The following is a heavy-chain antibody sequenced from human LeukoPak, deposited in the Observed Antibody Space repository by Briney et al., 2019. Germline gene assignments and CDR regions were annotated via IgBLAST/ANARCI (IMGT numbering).Heavy chain of an antibody. D-gene: IGHD3-9*01. V-gene: IGHV4-34*01. CDR1: GGSSSGYY. J-gene: IGHJ4*02. Sequence: PSETLSLTCAVYGGSSSGYYWSWIRQPPGKGLEWIGEINHSGSTNYNPSLKSRVTISVDTSKNQFSLKLSSVTAADTAVYYCARFDWLLFFDYWGQGTLVTVSS. CDR2: INHSGST. CDR3: ARFDWLLFFDY.